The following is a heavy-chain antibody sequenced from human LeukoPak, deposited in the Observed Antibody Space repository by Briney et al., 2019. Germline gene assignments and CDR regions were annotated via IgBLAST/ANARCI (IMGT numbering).Heavy chain of an antibody. V-gene: IGHV3-7*01. CDR2: IKQDGSEA. CDR3: ARGAHRTTVTPSDAFDI. Sequence: GGSLRLSCAASGFTFSNYWMSWVRQAPGKGLEWVANIKQDGSEAYSADSVKGRFTFSRDNAKNSLDLQMDSLRAEDTAVYYCARGAHRTTVTPSDAFDIWGQGTMVTVSS. CDR1: GFTFSNYW. D-gene: IGHD4-17*01. J-gene: IGHJ3*02.